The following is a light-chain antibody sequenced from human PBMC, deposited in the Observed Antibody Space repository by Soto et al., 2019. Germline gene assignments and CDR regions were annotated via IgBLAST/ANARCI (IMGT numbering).Light chain of an antibody. CDR3: QSYDSSLSGSVV. V-gene: IGLV1-40*01. CDR1: SSNIGAGYD. Sequence: QSVLTQPPSVSGAPGQRVTISCTGSSSNIGAGYDVHWYQQLPGTAPKLLIYGNSNRPSGVPDRFSGSKSGTSASLAITGVQAEDEGDYYCQSYDSSLSGSVVFGGGTQLTVL. CDR2: GNS. J-gene: IGLJ2*01.